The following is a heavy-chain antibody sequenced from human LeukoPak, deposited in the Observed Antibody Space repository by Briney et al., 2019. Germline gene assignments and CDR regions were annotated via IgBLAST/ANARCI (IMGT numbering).Heavy chain of an antibody. V-gene: IGHV3-11*04. D-gene: IGHD3-9*01. J-gene: IGHJ4*02. CDR2: ISSHGDST. Sequence: PGGSLRLSCAASGFTFVDYYMSWVRQAPGRGPEWISYISSHGDSTHYADSVKGRFTISRDNAKNSLYLQMNSLRAEDTAIYYCARDLFNRYGDFGFWGQGTLVTVSS. CDR1: GFTFVDYY. CDR3: ARDLFNRYGDFGF.